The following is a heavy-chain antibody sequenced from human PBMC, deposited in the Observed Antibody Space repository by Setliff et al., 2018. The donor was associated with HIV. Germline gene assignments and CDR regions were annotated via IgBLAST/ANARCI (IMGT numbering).Heavy chain of an antibody. J-gene: IGHJ1*01. Sequence: PGGSLRLSCVGSKFTFSSYRMNWVRQAPGKGLEWVSCISSSSPTYIYYADSVKGRFTISRDNAKNSLYLQMNSLRAEDTAVYYCAREMAATAHPDDPYFQHWGQGTLVTVSS. CDR2: ISSSSPTYI. CDR3: AREMAATAHPDDPYFQH. D-gene: IGHD6-13*01. CDR1: KFTFSSYR. V-gene: IGHV3-21*01.